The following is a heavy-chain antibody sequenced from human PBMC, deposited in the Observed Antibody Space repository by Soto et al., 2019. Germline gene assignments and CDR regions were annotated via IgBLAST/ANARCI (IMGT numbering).Heavy chain of an antibody. D-gene: IGHD5-18*01. Sequence: QVQLFQSGPEVKKPGSSVKVSCKASGATFNSYVITWVRQAPGQGLEWLGGIITAVGTTSYAQNFQARLTITADEAATTDHMELSSLTSDDTAMYYCTRSYGYTFGGSLDNWGQGNLVTVSS. CDR3: TRSYGYTFGGSLDN. CDR1: GATFNSYV. CDR2: IITAVGTT. J-gene: IGHJ4*02. V-gene: IGHV1-69*01.